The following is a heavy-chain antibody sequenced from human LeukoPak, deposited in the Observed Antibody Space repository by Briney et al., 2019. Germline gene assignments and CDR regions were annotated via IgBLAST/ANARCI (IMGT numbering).Heavy chain of an antibody. CDR2: ISAYNGNT. J-gene: IGHJ4*02. D-gene: IGHD3-22*01. V-gene: IGHV1-18*01. Sequence: ASVKVSCKASGYTFTSYGISWVRQAPGQGLEWMGWISAYNGNTNYAQKLQGRVTMTTDTSTSTAYKELRSLRSDDTAVYYCARDSGDDSSGYYKYYFDYWGQGTLVTVSS. CDR1: GYTFTSYG. CDR3: ARDSGDDSSGYYKYYFDY.